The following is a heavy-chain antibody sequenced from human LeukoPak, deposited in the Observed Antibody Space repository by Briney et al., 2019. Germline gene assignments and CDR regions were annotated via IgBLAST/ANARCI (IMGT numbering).Heavy chain of an antibody. CDR1: GFTFSNYA. Sequence: GGSLRLSCAASGFTFSNYAMTWVRQAPGKGLEWLSIISGGGSSTFSVDSVKGRFTISRDNSKNTLYLHMNSLRADDTAVYFCAKGHGDYGTGFDCWGQGTLVTVSS. D-gene: IGHD4-17*01. CDR2: ISGGGSST. J-gene: IGHJ4*02. CDR3: AKGHGDYGTGFDC. V-gene: IGHV3-23*01.